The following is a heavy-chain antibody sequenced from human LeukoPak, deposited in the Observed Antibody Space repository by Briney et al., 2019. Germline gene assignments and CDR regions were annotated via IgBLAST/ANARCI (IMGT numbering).Heavy chain of an antibody. CDR1: GFTFSSYG. Sequence: PGRSLRLSCAASGFTFSSYGMHWVRQAPGKGLEWVAVISYDGSNKYYADSVKGRFTISRDNSKNTLYLQMNSLRAEDTAVYYCATDGYYYDSSGYYYGGFDYWGQGTLVTVSS. D-gene: IGHD3-22*01. CDR3: ATDGYYYDSSGYYYGGFDY. CDR2: ISYDGSNK. V-gene: IGHV3-30*03. J-gene: IGHJ4*02.